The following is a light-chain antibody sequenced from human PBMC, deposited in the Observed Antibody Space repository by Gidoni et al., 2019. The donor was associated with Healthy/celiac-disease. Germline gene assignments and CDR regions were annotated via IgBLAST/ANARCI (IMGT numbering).Light chain of an antibody. CDR3: QQYYSYPRLT. V-gene: IGKV1-8*01. Sequence: AIRMTQSPSSFSASTGDRVTITCRASQGISSYLAWYQQKPGKAPKLLIYAASTLQSGVPSRFSGSGSGTDFTITISCLQSEDFAAYYCQQYYSYPRLTFGGGTKVEIK. J-gene: IGKJ4*01. CDR2: AAS. CDR1: QGISSY.